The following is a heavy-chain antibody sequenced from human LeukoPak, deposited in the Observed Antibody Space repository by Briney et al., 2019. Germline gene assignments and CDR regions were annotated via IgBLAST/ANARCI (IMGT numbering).Heavy chain of an antibody. CDR2: ISYDGGKK. CDR3: AKAPIAMTGSFFEY. J-gene: IGHJ4*02. CDR1: GFTFATYG. D-gene: IGHD6-19*01. V-gene: IGHV3-30*18. Sequence: GGSLRLSCEASGFTFATYGMHWVRQAPGKGPEWVAFISYDGGKKYYLDSVKGRFTISRDNSRNTLFLQINSLRPEDTAVFYCAKAPIAMTGSFFEYWGLGTLVTVSS.